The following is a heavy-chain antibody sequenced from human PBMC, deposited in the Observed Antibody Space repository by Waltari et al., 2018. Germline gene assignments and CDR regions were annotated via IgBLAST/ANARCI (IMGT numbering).Heavy chain of an antibody. CDR3: ARKTRYCSSTSCYRGQKFDY. CDR2: INHSGST. D-gene: IGHD2-2*02. J-gene: IGHJ4*02. Sequence: QVQLQQWGAGLLKPSETLSLPCAVYGGSFSGYYWSWIRQPPGKGREWIGEINHSGSTYYNPSRKSRVTIAVDTSKNQCSLKLSSVTAADTAVYDCARKTRYCSSTSCYRGQKFDYWGQGTLVTVSS. V-gene: IGHV4-34*01. CDR1: GGSFSGYY.